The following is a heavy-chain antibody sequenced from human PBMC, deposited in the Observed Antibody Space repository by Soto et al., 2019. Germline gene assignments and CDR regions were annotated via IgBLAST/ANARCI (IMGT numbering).Heavy chain of an antibody. Sequence: GGSLRLSCAASGFTFSSYAMHWVRQAPGKGLEWVALISYDGSDKDYADSVKGRFTISRDNSRNTLFLQMNSLRAEDTAVYYCARDYCKYYDSSGYYRSPAYWGQGTLVTVSS. CDR1: GFTFSSYA. J-gene: IGHJ4*02. CDR2: ISYDGSDK. V-gene: IGHV3-30-3*01. D-gene: IGHD3-22*01. CDR3: ARDYCKYYDSSGYYRSPAY.